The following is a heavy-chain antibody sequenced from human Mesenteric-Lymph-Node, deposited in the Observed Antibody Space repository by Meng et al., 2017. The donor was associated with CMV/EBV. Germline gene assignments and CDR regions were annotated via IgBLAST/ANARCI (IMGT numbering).Heavy chain of an antibody. Sequence: GESLKISCEASGFTFKTYSMSWVRQAPGKGLEWVSSISSSNIYIYYADSVKGRFTISRDNTKKSLFLQMNSLRAEDTAVYYCARYCRSNSCYRGANAFDIWGQGTMVTVSS. CDR3: ARYCRSNSCYRGANAFDI. CDR2: ISSSNIYI. CDR1: GFTFKTYS. J-gene: IGHJ3*02. V-gene: IGHV3-21*01. D-gene: IGHD2-2*02.